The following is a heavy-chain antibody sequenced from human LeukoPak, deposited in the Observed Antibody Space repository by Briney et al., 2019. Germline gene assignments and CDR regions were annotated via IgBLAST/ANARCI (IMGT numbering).Heavy chain of an antibody. CDR1: GFTFDDYA. J-gene: IGHJ4*02. V-gene: IGHV3-43*02. CDR3: ARSITGYGWKYYFDH. Sequence: GGSLRLSCAASGFTFDDYAMHWVRQAPGKGLEGVSLISGDGGSTYSADSVKGRFTISSDNSKNSLYLQMNSLRTEDTALYYCARSITGYGWKYYFDHWGPGTLLTVSS. D-gene: IGHD1-20*01. CDR2: ISGDGGST.